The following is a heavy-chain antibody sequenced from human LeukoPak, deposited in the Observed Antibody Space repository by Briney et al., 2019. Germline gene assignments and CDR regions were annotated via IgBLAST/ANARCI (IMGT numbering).Heavy chain of an antibody. D-gene: IGHD3-10*01. V-gene: IGHV3-53*01. CDR1: GFAVTTSY. CDR3: ARGYGSESYVFDY. J-gene: IGHJ4*02. Sequence: AGGSLRLSCAASGFAVTTSYMNWVRQAPGKGLEWVSVIYSGGSTYYADSVKGRFTISRDNSKNTLYLQMNSLRAEDTAVYYCARGYGSESYVFDYWGQGTLVTVSS. CDR2: IYSGGST.